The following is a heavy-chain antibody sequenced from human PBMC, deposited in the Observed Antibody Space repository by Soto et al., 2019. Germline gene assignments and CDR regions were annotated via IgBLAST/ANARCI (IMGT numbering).Heavy chain of an antibody. V-gene: IGHV4-4*02. D-gene: IGHD6-19*01. CDR3: GRANTSGSPIDS. CDR2: VHHSGTS. CDR1: GGSVNSPNC. Sequence: QVQLQQSGPGLVKPSGTLSLTCAVSGGSVNSPNCWNWVGQPPEKGLEWIGEVHHSGTSNYSPSLKTRLTLSVDKSNNEVSMNLRSVTAADTAIYYCGRANTSGSPIDSWGQGILVTVSS. J-gene: IGHJ4*02.